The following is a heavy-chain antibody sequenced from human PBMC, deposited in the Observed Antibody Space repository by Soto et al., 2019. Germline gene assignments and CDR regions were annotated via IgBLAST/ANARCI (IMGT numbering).Heavy chain of an antibody. Sequence: QVQMVESGGGVVQPGRSLRLSCAASGFSFSAFGMQWVRQAPGGGLEAVAFISNDGSHASYADSVRGRFTISRDNSKNTLSLQMNSLTADDTADYYCMSVMDFWGQGTLVTVSS. V-gene: IGHV3-30*04. CDR1: GFSFSAFG. CDR3: MSVMDF. D-gene: IGHD2-8*01. CDR2: ISNDGSHA. J-gene: IGHJ4*02.